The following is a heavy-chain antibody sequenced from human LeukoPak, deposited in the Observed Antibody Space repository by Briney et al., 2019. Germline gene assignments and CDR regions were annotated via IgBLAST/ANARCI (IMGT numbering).Heavy chain of an antibody. CDR2: IYTSGST. D-gene: IGHD3-9*01. Sequence: PSETLSLTCTVSGNSISSGDNYWSWIRQPAGKGLEWIGRIYTSGSTNYNPSLKSRVTISGDTSKNQFSLKLSSVTAADTAVYYCARDRYYDILTGYYLAFDIWGQGTMVTVSS. CDR1: GNSISSGDNY. CDR3: ARDRYYDILTGYYLAFDI. V-gene: IGHV4-61*02. J-gene: IGHJ3*02.